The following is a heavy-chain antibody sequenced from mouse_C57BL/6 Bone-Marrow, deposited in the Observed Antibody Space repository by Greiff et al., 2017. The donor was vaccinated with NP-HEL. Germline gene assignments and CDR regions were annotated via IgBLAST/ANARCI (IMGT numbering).Heavy chain of an antibody. V-gene: IGHV1-61*01. J-gene: IGHJ1*03. Sequence: QVQLQQPGAELVRPGSSVKLSCKASGYTFTSYWMDWVKQRPGQGLEWIGNIYPSDSETHYTQKFKDKATLTVDKSSSTAYMQLSSLTSEDSAVYYCARNYSSSWSDWYFDVWGTGTTVTVSS. CDR1: GYTFTSYW. CDR3: ARNYSSSWSDWYFDV. CDR2: IYPSDSET. D-gene: IGHD1-1*01.